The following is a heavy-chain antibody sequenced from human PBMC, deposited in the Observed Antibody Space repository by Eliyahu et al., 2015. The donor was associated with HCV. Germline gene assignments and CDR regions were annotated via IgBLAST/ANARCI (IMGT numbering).Heavy chain of an antibody. CDR2: ISSSINTI. J-gene: IGHJ4*02. Sequence: EVQLVESGGGLVQPGGSLRLSCAASGFTFSSXSMTWVRQAPGKGLGWVSYISSSINTIYYADSVKGRFTISRDNAKDSLYLQMNSLRAEDTAVYYCARDRPMWELLGPPVGYFDYWGQGTLVTVSS. CDR3: ARDRPMWELLGPPVGYFDY. V-gene: IGHV3-48*01. CDR1: GFTFSSXS. D-gene: IGHD1-26*01.